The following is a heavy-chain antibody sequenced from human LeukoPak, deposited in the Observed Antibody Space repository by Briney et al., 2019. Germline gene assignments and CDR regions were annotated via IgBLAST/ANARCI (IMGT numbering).Heavy chain of an antibody. CDR3: ARGIDTAMIDGIFLIAFDI. V-gene: IGHV4-30-2*01. D-gene: IGHD5-18*01. CDR1: GGSVSSGGYS. J-gene: IGHJ3*02. CDR2: IYHSGST. Sequence: PSETLSLTCTVSGGSVSSGGYSWSWIRQPPGKGLEWIGYIYHSGSTYYNPSLKSRVTISVDRSKNQFSLKLSSVTAADTAVYYCARGIDTAMIDGIFLIAFDIWGQGTMVTVSS.